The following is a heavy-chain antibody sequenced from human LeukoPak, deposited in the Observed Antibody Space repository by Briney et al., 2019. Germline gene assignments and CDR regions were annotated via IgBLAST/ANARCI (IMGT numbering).Heavy chain of an antibody. CDR1: GDSMNNYY. CDR2: IHHSGTT. J-gene: IGHJ6*02. CDR3: ARDVVVVAATHHYYYYGMDV. D-gene: IGHD2-15*01. V-gene: IGHV4-59*08. Sequence: SETLSLTCSFFGDSMNNYYWNWIRQPPGKGLEWIGNIHHSGTTKFHPSLESRVTMSLDTSKNQFSLKLSSVTAADTAVYYCARDVVVVAATHHYYYYGMDVWGQGTTVTVSS.